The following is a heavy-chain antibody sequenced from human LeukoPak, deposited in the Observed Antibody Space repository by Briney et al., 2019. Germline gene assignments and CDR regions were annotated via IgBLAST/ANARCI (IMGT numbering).Heavy chain of an antibody. CDR1: GGSIGGYY. V-gene: IGHV4-4*07. CDR2: IYTSGST. J-gene: IGHJ4*02. D-gene: IGHD3-3*01. CDR3: AASHGDFWSGYVDY. Sequence: SETLSLTCTVSGGSIGGYYWSWIRQPAGKGLEWIGRIYTSGSTNYNPSLKSRVTISVDTSKNQFSLKLSSVTAADTAVYYCAASHGDFWSGYVDYWGQGTLVTVSS.